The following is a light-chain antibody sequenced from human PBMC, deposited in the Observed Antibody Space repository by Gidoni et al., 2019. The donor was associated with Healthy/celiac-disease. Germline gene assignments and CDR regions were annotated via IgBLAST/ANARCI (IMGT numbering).Light chain of an antibody. V-gene: IGKV3-11*01. CDR2: DAS. CDR3: QQRSNWPFT. J-gene: IGKJ3*01. CDR1: QSVSSY. Sequence: EIVLTQSPATLSLSPGERATLSCRASQSVSSYLAWYQQKPGQAPRLLIYDASNRATGIPARCSGSGSGTDFTLTISSLEPEDFAVYYCQQRSNWPFTFXPXTKVDIK.